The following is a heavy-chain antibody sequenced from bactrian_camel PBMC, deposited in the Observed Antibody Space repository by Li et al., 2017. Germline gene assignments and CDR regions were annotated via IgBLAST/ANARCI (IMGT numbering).Heavy chain of an antibody. CDR1: TYSGPY. V-gene: IGHV3S40*01. D-gene: IGHD4*01. J-gene: IGHJ4*01. CDR3: AATATDRFACRTRYVTMFPD. Sequence: VQLVESGGGSVQAGGRLSLSCAYTYSGPYMGWFRQAPGKEREGVAAIYPSGETRWYADSVKGRFTVSQDSAKNTLYLQMNSLKPEDTATYYCAATATDRFACRTRYVTMFPDRGQGTQVTVS. CDR2: IYPSGETR.